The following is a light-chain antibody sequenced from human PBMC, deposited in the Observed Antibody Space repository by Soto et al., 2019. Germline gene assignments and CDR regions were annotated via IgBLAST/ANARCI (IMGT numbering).Light chain of an antibody. J-gene: IGKJ1*01. CDR3: QQYNSYWT. CDR2: DAS. Sequence: EIQMTHSPTTLSASVGDRVTITCRASQSISSWLAWYQQKPGKAPKLLIYDASSLESGVPSRFSGRGSGTEFTLTISSLQPDDFATYYCQQYNSYWTFGQGTKVDIK. CDR1: QSISSW. V-gene: IGKV1-5*01.